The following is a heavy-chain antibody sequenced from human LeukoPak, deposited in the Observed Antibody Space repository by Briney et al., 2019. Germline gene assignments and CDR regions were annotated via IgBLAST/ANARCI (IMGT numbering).Heavy chain of an antibody. CDR3: ARDRDFWCGYYSDY. D-gene: IGHD3-3*01. CDR1: GGTFSSYT. V-gene: IGHV1-69*04. Sequence: ASVKVSCKASGGTFSSYTISWVRQAPGQGLEWMGRIIPILGIANYAQKFQGRVTITADKSTSTAYMELSSLRSEDTAVYYCARDRDFWCGYYSDYWGQGTLVTVSS. J-gene: IGHJ4*02. CDR2: IIPILGIA.